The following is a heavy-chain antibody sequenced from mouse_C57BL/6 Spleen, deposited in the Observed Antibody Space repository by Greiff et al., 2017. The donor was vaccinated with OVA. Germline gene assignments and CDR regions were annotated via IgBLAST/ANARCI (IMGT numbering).Heavy chain of an antibody. D-gene: IGHD2-4*01. CDR3: ERWGLRQDAMDY. CDR1: GYTFTDYY. J-gene: IGHJ4*01. V-gene: IGHV1-26*01. CDR2: INPNNGGT. Sequence: VQLQQSGPELVKPGASVTLSCKASGYTFTDYYMHWVQQSHGQSLEWIGDINPNNGGTSYNQTFTGKAPLTVAQSSSTAYRELRSLTSEDSTVYYGERWGLRQDAMDYWGQGTSVTVAA.